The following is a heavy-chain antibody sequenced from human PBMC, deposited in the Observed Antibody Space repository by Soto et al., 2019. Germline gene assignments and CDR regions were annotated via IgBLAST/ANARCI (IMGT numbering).Heavy chain of an antibody. CDR1: GFTFSSYG. CDR3: AKIWGIVVVPAALGSVDY. CDR2: ISYDGSNK. J-gene: IGHJ4*02. Sequence: QVQLVESGGGVVQPGRSLRLSCAASGFTFSSYGMHWVRQAPGKGLEWVAVISYDGSNKYYADSVKGRFTISRDNSKNTMYLQMNSLRAEDTAVYYCAKIWGIVVVPAALGSVDYWGQGTLVTVSS. D-gene: IGHD2-2*01. V-gene: IGHV3-30*18.